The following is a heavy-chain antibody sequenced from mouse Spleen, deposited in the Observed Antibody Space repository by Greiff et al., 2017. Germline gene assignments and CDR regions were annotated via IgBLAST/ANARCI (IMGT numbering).Heavy chain of an antibody. V-gene: IGHV5-17*01. Sequence: EVKVEESGGGLVKPGGSLKLSCAASGFTFSDYGMHWVRQAPEKGLEWVAYISSGSSTIYYADTVKGRFTISRDNAKNTLFLQMTSLRSEDTAMYYCARPSHFAYWGQGTLVTVSA. CDR2: ISSGSSTI. CDR3: ARPSHFAY. D-gene: IGHD6-1*01. CDR1: GFTFSDYG. J-gene: IGHJ3*01.